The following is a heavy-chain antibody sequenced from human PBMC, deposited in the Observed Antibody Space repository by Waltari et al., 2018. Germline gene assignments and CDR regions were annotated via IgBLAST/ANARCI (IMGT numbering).Heavy chain of an antibody. J-gene: IGHJ4*02. V-gene: IGHV4-34*01. Sequence: QVQLQQWGAGLLKPSETLSLTCAVYGGSFSGYYWSWIRQPPGKGLEWMGEINHSGSTNYNPSLKSRVTISVDTSKNQFSLKLSSVTAADTAVYYCARGNFWSGSMGYWGQGTLVTVSS. CDR1: GGSFSGYY. CDR2: INHSGST. CDR3: ARGNFWSGSMGY. D-gene: IGHD3-3*01.